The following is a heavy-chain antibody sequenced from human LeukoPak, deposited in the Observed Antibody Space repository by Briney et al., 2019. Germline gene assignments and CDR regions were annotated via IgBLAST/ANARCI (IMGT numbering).Heavy chain of an antibody. D-gene: IGHD6-19*01. CDR2: MNPNSGNT. Sequence: ASVKVSCKASGYTFTSYDINWERQATGQGLEWMGWMNPNSGNTGYAQKFQGRVTMTRNTSISTAYMELSSLRSEDTAVYYCARVRKKQWLVPEGFDYWGQGTLVTVSS. CDR3: ARVRKKQWLVPEGFDY. J-gene: IGHJ4*02. V-gene: IGHV1-8*01. CDR1: GYTFTSYD.